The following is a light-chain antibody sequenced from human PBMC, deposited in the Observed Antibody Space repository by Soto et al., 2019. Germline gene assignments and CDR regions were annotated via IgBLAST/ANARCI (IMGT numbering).Light chain of an antibody. J-gene: IGKJ4*01. CDR2: AAS. V-gene: IGKV3-15*01. CDR1: QSACSA. CDR3: QQYNKWPLP. Sequence: EIVMTQSPATMSVSPGERATLSCRASQSACSAVAWYQQKPGQAPWLLIYAASTRATGIPARFSGSGSGTEFTLTISSLQSEDFAFYYCQQYNKWPLPFGGGTKVDIK.